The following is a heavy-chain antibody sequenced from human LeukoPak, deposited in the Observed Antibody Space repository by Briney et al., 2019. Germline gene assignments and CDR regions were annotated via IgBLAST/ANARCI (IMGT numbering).Heavy chain of an antibody. CDR3: AKSLWAGRYYFDY. V-gene: IGHV3-23*01. J-gene: IGHJ4*02. D-gene: IGHD3/OR15-3a*01. CDR1: GFIFSSHW. CDR2: IGSGGGTT. Sequence: PGGSLRLSCAASGFIFSSHWMTWVRQAPGKGLEWVSLIGSGGGTTYYADSVKGRFTISRDNSKNTLFLQISSLRAEDTAVYYCAKSLWAGRYYFDYWGQGTLVTVSP.